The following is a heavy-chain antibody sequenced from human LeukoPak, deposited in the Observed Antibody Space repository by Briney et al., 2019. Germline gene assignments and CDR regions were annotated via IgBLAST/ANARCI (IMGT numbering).Heavy chain of an antibody. D-gene: IGHD4-23*01. J-gene: IGHJ5*02. Sequence: SVKVSCKASGGTFSSYAISWVRQAPGQELEWMGRIIPIFGTANYAQKFQGRVTITTDASTSTAYMELSSLRSEDTAVYYCAREGYVTRYNTHWFDPWGQGTLVTVSS. CDR1: GGTFSSYA. CDR3: AREGYVTRYNTHWFDP. V-gene: IGHV1-69*05. CDR2: IIPIFGTA.